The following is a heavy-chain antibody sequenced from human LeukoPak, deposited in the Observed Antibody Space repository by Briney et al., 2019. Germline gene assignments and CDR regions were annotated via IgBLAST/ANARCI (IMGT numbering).Heavy chain of an antibody. J-gene: IGHJ4*02. Sequence: SETLSLTCTVSGGSISSFYWSWIRQPPGKGLEWIGNIYHTGSTNYNPSLKSRVTISVDTSKNQFSLKLSSVTAADTAVYYCARGRPTYDYVWGSYRYYFDYWGQGTLVTVSS. CDR2: IYHTGST. D-gene: IGHD3-16*02. CDR3: ARGRPTYDYVWGSYRYYFDY. CDR1: GGSISSFY. V-gene: IGHV4-59*12.